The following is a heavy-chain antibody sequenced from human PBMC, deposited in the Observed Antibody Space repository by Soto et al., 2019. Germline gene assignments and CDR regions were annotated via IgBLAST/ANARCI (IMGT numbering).Heavy chain of an antibody. V-gene: IGHV3-30*18. Sequence: QVQLVESGGGVVQPGRSLRLSCAASGFTFSSYGMHWVRQAPGKGLEWVAVISYDGSNKYYADSVKGRFTISRDNSKNTLYLQMNSLRAEDTAVYYCAKDRVYSIRGRIDYWGQGTLVTVSS. CDR2: ISYDGSNK. J-gene: IGHJ4*02. CDR3: AKDRVYSIRGRIDY. D-gene: IGHD6-13*01. CDR1: GFTFSSYG.